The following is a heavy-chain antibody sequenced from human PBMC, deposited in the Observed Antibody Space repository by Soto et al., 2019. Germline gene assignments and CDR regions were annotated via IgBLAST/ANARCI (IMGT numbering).Heavy chain of an antibody. CDR3: AYSANHRYFFDS. J-gene: IGHJ5*01. Sequence: QVQLVQSGAEVKKPGSSVKVSCKASGGSFRSYAVNWVRQAPGQGLECLGGIIPIFGTPNYAQKFHGRVSITADESPSTAYMDLISLTSEDTAVYYCAYSANHRYFFDSWGQGTLVTVSS. D-gene: IGHD5-18*01. CDR1: GGSFRSYA. V-gene: IGHV1-69*12. CDR2: IIPIFGTP.